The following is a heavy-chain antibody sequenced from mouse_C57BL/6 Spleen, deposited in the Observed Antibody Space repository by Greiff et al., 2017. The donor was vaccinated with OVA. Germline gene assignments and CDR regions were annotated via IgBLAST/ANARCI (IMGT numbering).Heavy chain of an antibody. V-gene: IGHV1-66*01. CDR1: GYSFTSYY. CDR2: IYPGSGNT. Sequence: VQLQQSGPELVKPGASVKISCKASGYSFTSYYIHWVKQRPGQGLEWIGWIYPGSGNTKYNEKFKGKATLTADTSSSTAYMQLSSLTSEDSAVYYCARGYDGYSYYLDYWGQGTTLTVSS. D-gene: IGHD2-3*01. CDR3: ARGYDGYSYYLDY. J-gene: IGHJ2*01.